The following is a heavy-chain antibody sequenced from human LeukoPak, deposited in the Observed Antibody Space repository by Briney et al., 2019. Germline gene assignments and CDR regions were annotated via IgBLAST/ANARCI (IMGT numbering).Heavy chain of an antibody. J-gene: IGHJ4*02. CDR3: ARSYYYDSSGYYPFDY. Sequence: ASVKVSCKASGYTFTGYYMHWVRHAPGQGLEWRGWINPNRVGTNYAQKLHGRVTMTTDTSTSTAYMQLRSLRSDDTAVYYCARSYYYDSSGYYPFDYWGQGTLVTVSS. V-gene: IGHV1-2*02. D-gene: IGHD3-22*01. CDR2: INPNRVGT. CDR1: GYTFTGYY.